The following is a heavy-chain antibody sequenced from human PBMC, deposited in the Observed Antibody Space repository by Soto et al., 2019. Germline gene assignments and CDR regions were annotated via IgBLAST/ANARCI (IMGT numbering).Heavy chain of an antibody. V-gene: IGHV4-39*01. CDR3: ARLLVQLVGRGGGFDY. Sequence: QLQLQESGPGLVKPSETLSLTCTVSGGSISSSSYYWGWIRQPPGKGLEWIGSIYYSGSTYYNPSLKGRVTISVATSKNQFSLKLSSVTAADTAVYYCARLLVQLVGRGGGFDYWGQGTLVTVSS. CDR1: GGSISSSSYY. J-gene: IGHJ4*02. CDR2: IYYSGST. D-gene: IGHD6-6*01.